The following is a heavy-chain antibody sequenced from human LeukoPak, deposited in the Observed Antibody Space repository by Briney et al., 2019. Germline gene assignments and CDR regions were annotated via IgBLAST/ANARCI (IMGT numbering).Heavy chain of an antibody. CDR3: ARDQAKPSLPMDV. Sequence: SETLSLTCTVSGVSVSSGSYYWSWIRQPPGKGLEWIGYIYYSGSTNYNPSLKSRVTISVDTSKNQFSLKLSSVTAADTAVYYCARDQAKPSLPMDVWGQGTTVTVSS. V-gene: IGHV4-61*01. D-gene: IGHD2-2*01. J-gene: IGHJ6*02. CDR1: GVSVSSGSYY. CDR2: IYYSGST.